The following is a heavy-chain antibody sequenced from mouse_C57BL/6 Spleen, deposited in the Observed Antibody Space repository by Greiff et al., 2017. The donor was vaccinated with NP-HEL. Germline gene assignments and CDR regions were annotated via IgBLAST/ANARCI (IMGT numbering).Heavy chain of an antibody. Sequence: QVQLQQSGPELVKPGASVKISCKASGYAFSSSWMNWVKQRPGKGLEWIGRIYPGDGDTNYNGKFKGKATLTADKSSSTAYMQLSSLTSEDSAVYFCARRGLYYGSSLDYWGQGTTLTVSS. CDR2: IYPGDGDT. D-gene: IGHD1-1*01. CDR3: ARRGLYYGSSLDY. J-gene: IGHJ2*01. CDR1: GYAFSSSW. V-gene: IGHV1-82*01.